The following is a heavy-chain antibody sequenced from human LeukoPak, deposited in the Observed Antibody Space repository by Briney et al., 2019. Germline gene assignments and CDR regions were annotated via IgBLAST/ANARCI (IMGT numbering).Heavy chain of an antibody. CDR1: GFTFTDYW. CDR2: MRQDGSEK. V-gene: IGHV3-7*01. Sequence: GGSLRLSCEVSGFTFTDYWMNWVRQAPGKGPEWVASMRQDGSEKTYVDSVKGRFTISRDNTKNSLSLQLNGLRAEDTAVYYCARDGTAAGPYFDLWGQGTLVAVSS. D-gene: IGHD6-13*01. J-gene: IGHJ4*01. CDR3: ARDGTAAGPYFDL.